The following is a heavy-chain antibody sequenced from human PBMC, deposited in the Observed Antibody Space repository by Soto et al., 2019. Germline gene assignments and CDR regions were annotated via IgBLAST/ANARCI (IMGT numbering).Heavy chain of an antibody. V-gene: IGHV4-4*02. D-gene: IGHD6-19*01. Sequence: QVQLQESGPGLVKPSGTLSLTCAVSGGSISSSNWWSWVRQPPVKGLEWIGEIYHSGSTNYNPSLKSRVTISVDKSKNQFSLKLSSVTAADTAVYYCAGDSSGWYYGNWFDPWGQGTLVTVSS. CDR2: IYHSGST. CDR3: AGDSSGWYYGNWFDP. J-gene: IGHJ5*02. CDR1: GGSISSSNW.